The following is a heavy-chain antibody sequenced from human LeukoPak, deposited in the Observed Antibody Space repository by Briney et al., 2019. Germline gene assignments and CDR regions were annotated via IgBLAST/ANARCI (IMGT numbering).Heavy chain of an antibody. J-gene: IGHJ6*03. V-gene: IGHV3-11*04. Sequence: PGGSLRLSCAASGFTFSDYYMSWIRQAPGKGLEWVSYISSSGSTIYYADSVKGRFTISRDNAKNSLYLQMNSLRAEDTAVYYCARANTAMPYYYYYYMDVWGKGTTVTVSS. CDR3: ARANTAMPYYYYYYMDV. CDR1: GFTFSDYY. D-gene: IGHD5-18*01. CDR2: ISSSGSTI.